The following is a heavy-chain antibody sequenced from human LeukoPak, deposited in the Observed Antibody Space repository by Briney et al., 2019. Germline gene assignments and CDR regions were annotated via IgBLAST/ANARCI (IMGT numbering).Heavy chain of an antibody. CDR1: GFTFSSYA. Sequence: GGSLRLSCAASGFTFSSYAMSWVRQAPGKGLEWVSAISGSGGSTYYADSVKGRFTISRDNSKNTLYLKMNSLRAEDTAVYYCARDVPTVQLWRTDAFDIWGQGTMVTVSS. J-gene: IGHJ3*02. D-gene: IGHD5-18*01. CDR2: ISGSGGST. CDR3: ARDVPTVQLWRTDAFDI. V-gene: IGHV3-23*01.